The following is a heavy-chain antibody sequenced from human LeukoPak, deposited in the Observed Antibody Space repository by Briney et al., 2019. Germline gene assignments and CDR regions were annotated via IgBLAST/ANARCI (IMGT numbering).Heavy chain of an antibody. CDR3: ARAYSSGWYDRLARGGYFDY. J-gene: IGHJ4*02. CDR1: GGSISSYY. V-gene: IGHV4-59*12. Sequence: TSETLSLTCTVSGGSISSYYWSWIRQPPGKGLEWIGYIYYSGSTNYNPSLKSRVTISVDTSKNQFSLKLSSVTAADTAVYYCARAYSSGWYDRLARGGYFDYWGQGTLVTVSS. CDR2: IYYSGST. D-gene: IGHD6-19*01.